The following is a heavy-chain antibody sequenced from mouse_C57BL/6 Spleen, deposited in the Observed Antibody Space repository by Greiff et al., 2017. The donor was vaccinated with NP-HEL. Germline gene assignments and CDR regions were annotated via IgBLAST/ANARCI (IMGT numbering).Heavy chain of an antibody. CDR1: GFTFSSYA. CDR2: ISDGGSYT. Sequence: EVKVVESGGGLVKPGGSLKLSCAASGFTFSSYAMSWVRQTPEKRLEWVATISDGGSYTYYPDNVKGRFTISRDNAKNNLYLQMSHLKSEDTAMYYCARVGGYDEYYFDYWGQGTTLTVSS. V-gene: IGHV5-4*03. D-gene: IGHD2-2*01. CDR3: ARVGGYDEYYFDY. J-gene: IGHJ2*01.